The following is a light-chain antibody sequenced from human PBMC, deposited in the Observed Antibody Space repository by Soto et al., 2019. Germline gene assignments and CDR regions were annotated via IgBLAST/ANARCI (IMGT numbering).Light chain of an antibody. CDR2: GAS. Sequence: EIVMTQSPATLSVSPGERATLSCRASQSVSSNSAWYQQKPGQAPRLLIYGASTRATGIPARFSGGGSGTEFTLTISSLQSEDFAVYYCRQYNNWPFTFGPGTKVDIK. CDR1: QSVSSN. J-gene: IGKJ3*01. V-gene: IGKV3-15*01. CDR3: RQYNNWPFT.